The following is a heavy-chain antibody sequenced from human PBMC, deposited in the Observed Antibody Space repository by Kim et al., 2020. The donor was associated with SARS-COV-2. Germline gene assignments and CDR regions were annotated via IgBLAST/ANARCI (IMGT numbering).Heavy chain of an antibody. CDR1: GFTFDDYA. CDR3: AKDNGRFVAVAGWG. Sequence: GGSLRLSCAASGFTFDDYAMHWVRQAPGKGLEWVSGISWNSGSIGYADSVKGRFTISRDNAKNSLYLQMNSLRAEDTALYYCAKDNGRFVAVAGWGWGQGTLVTVSS. D-gene: IGHD6-19*01. CDR2: ISWNSGSI. J-gene: IGHJ4*02. V-gene: IGHV3-9*01.